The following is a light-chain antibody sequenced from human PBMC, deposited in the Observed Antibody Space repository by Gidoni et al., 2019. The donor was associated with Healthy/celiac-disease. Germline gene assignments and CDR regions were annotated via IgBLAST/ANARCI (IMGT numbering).Light chain of an antibody. J-gene: IGLJ3*02. CDR1: SGSIAHNY. V-gene: IGLV6-57*03. CDR3: QSYDSSRV. Sequence: NFMLTQPHSVSDSPGKTITISCTRSSGSIAHNYVQWYQQRPGRAPTTVIYEDNQRPSGVHDRFSGTIDSSSNSASLTISGLKTEDEADYYCQSYDSSRVFGGGTKLTVL. CDR2: EDN.